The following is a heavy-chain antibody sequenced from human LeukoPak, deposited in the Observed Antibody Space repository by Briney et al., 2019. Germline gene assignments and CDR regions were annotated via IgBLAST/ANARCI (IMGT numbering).Heavy chain of an antibody. Sequence: GASVKVSCKASGGTFSSYAISWVRQAPGQGLEWMGGIIPIFGTANYAQKFQGRVTITADESTSTAYMELSSLRSEDTAVYYCARDGYVGGYDFGDYYYYMDVWGKGTTVTISS. CDR2: IIPIFGTA. CDR3: ARDGYVGGYDFGDYYYYMDV. V-gene: IGHV1-69*13. J-gene: IGHJ6*03. D-gene: IGHD5-12*01. CDR1: GGTFSSYA.